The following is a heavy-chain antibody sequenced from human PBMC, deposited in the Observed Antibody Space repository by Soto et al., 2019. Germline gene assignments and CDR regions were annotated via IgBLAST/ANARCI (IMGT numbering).Heavy chain of an antibody. CDR1: GGSISSYS. J-gene: IGHJ6*02. D-gene: IGHD3-10*01. CDR2: VHHSWGS. V-gene: IGHV4-59*08. Sequence: QVQLQESGPGLVKPSETLSLSCTVSGGSISSYSWSWFRQSPGKRMEWIGYVHHSWGSSYNPSLQRRVAISLDTSKHQFSLKVTSVTATDTDVYYCARQGFGPLHGLVDVWGQGTTVTVSS. CDR3: ARQGFGPLHGLVDV.